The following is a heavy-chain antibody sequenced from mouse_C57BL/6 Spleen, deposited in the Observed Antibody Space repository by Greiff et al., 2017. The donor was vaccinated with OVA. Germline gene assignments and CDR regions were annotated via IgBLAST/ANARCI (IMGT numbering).Heavy chain of an antibody. D-gene: IGHD2-3*01. CDR3: ARGLDGYFDY. J-gene: IGHJ2*01. CDR2: IYPGDGDT. Sequence: QVQLQQSGPELVKPGASVKISCKASGYAFSSSWMNWVKQRPGKGLEWIGRIYPGDGDTNYNGKFKGKATLTADKSSSTAYMQLSSLTSEDSAVYVCARGLDGYFDYWGQGTTLTVSS. CDR1: GYAFSSSW. V-gene: IGHV1-82*01.